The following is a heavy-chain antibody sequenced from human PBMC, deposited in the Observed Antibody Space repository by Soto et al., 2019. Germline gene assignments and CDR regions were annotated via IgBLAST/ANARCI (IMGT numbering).Heavy chain of an antibody. J-gene: IGHJ4*02. CDR3: VRMRREYYGVWSPYYLDY. D-gene: IGHD2-21*01. V-gene: IGHV5-51*03. CDR2: IYPSDSDT. Sequence: PGESLKISCEGSGYSFPSYWIGWVRQMPGKGLEWMAIIYPSDSDTHYSPSFEGQVTISADKSISTAYLQWNSLKASDTAMYYCVRMRREYYGVWSPYYLDYWGQGSLVTVSS. CDR1: GYSFPSYW.